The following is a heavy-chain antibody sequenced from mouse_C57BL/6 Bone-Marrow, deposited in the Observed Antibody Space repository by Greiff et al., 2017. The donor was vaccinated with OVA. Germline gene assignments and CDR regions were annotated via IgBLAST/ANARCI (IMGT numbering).Heavy chain of an antibody. CDR1: GFSFNTYA. V-gene: IGHV10-1*01. D-gene: IGHD4-1*01. CDR3: VREGGPNWGYFDY. J-gene: IGHJ2*01. Sequence: EVHLVESGGGLVQPKGSLKLSCAASGFSFNTYAMNWVRQAPGKGLEWVARIRSKSNNYATYYADSVKDRFTISRDDSESMLYLQMNNLKTEDTAMYYCVREGGPNWGYFDYWGQGTTLTVSS. CDR2: IRSKSNNYAT.